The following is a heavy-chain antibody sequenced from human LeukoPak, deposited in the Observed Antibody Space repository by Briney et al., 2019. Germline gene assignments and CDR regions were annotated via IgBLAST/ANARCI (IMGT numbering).Heavy chain of an antibody. D-gene: IGHD2-15*01. CDR3: ARAIAPYYYYYMDV. CDR2: INNDGSGT. J-gene: IGHJ6*03. CDR1: GFALSGYW. V-gene: IGHV3-74*01. Sequence: QAGGSLRLSCAASGFALSGYWMQWVRQAPGKGLVWVSRINNDGSGTTYADSVKGRFTISRDNAKNSLYLQMNSLRAEDTAVYYCARAIAPYYYYYMDVWGKGTTVTVSS.